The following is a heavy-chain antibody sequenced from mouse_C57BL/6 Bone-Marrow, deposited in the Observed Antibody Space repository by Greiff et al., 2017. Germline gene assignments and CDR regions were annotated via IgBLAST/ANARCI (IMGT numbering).Heavy chain of an antibody. CDR2: ISGGGGNT. CDR1: GFTFSSYT. V-gene: IGHV5-9*01. CDR3: ELYDYTWYFDV. D-gene: IGHD2-4*01. Sequence: EVQLVESGGGLVKPGGSLKLSCAASGFTFSSYTMSWVRQTPEKRLEWVATISGGGGNTYYPDSVKGRFTISRDNAKNPLYLRMSSLRSGDTALNYVELYDYTWYFDVWGTGTRSPSPQ. J-gene: IGHJ1*03.